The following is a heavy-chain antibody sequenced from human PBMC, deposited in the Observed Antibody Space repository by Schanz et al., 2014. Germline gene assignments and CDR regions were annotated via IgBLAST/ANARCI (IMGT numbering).Heavy chain of an antibody. Sequence: QVQLVQSGSELKKPGASVKVSCKASGYTFTNYAMNWVRQAPGQGLEWMGWIDPNSGDRNYAQKFQGRVTMTRDTSINTAYMELRRLTSDDTAVYYCARQERCLSLNCYPPFDYWGQGSLVTVSS. V-gene: IGHV1-2*02. D-gene: IGHD1-26*01. J-gene: IGHJ4*02. CDR1: GYTFTNYA. CDR3: ARQERCLSLNCYPPFDY. CDR2: IDPNSGDR.